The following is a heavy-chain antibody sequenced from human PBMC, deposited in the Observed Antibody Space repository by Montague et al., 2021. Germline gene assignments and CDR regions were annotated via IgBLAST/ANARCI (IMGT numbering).Heavy chain of an antibody. V-gene: IGHV3-74*01. D-gene: IGHD3-10*01. CDR2: ISTDGSST. Sequence: SRSLSLSASGFPFSSYWMHWVRQAPGKGLVWVSRISTDGSSTTYADSVKGRFTTSRDNAKNMLYLQMNSLRAEDTAVYYCTFYKFRETPRGFDYWGQGTLVTVSA. CDR1: GFPFSSYW. CDR3: TFYKFRETPRGFDY. J-gene: IGHJ4*02.